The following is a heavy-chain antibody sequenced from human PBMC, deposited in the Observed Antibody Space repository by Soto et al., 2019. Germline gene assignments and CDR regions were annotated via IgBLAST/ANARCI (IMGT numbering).Heavy chain of an antibody. CDR3: AREYSSGWYLP. CDR1: GFTFSSYA. CDR2: ISYDGSNK. V-gene: IGHV3-30-3*01. D-gene: IGHD6-19*01. J-gene: IGHJ5*02. Sequence: GGSLRLSCAASGFTFSSYAMHWVRQAPGKGLEWVAVISYDGSNKYYADSVKGRFTISRDNSKNTLYLQMNSLRAEDTAVYYCAREYSSGWYLPWGQGTLVTVSS.